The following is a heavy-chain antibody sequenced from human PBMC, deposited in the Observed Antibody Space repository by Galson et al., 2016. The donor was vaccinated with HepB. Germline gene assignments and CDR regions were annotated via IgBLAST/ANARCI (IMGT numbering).Heavy chain of an antibody. CDR2: INNSGDRT. Sequence: SLRLSCAVTGFTFSSCAMWWVRQAPGKGLEWVSSINNSGDRTNYADPVKGRFTVSRDNSKNTLYLEMNSLRTEDTAVYYCSTHVYRFRSGFDHWGQGTLVTVSS. J-gene: IGHJ4*02. CDR3: STHVYRFRSGFDH. D-gene: IGHD3-3*01. V-gene: IGHV3-23*01. CDR1: GFTFSSCA.